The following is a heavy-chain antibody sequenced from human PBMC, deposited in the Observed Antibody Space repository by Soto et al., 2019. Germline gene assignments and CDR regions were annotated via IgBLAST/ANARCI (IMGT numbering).Heavy chain of an antibody. CDR1: GGTFSSYA. V-gene: IGHV1-69*12. CDR2: IIPIFGTA. Sequence: QVQLVQSGAEVKKPGSSVKVSCKASGGTFSSYAISWVRQAPGQGLEWMGGIIPIFGTANYAQKFQGRVTINADESTRTAYLDLSSLRSEDTAVYYCAIGGDYFLSRSCFDPWGQGTLVTVSS. J-gene: IGHJ5*02. D-gene: IGHD4-17*01. CDR3: AIGGDYFLSRSCFDP.